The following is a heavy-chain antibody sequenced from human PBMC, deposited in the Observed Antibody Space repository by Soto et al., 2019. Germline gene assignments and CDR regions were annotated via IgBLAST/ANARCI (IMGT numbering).Heavy chain of an antibody. J-gene: IGHJ5*02. CDR1: GFTFSGSA. Sequence: EVQLVESGGGLVQPGGSLKLSCAASGFTFSGSAMHWVRQASGKGLEWVGRIRSKANSYATAYAASVKGRFTISRDDSKNTAYLQMNSLKTEDTAGYYCTTAAALWFDPWGQGTLVTVSS. CDR3: TTAAALWFDP. D-gene: IGHD6-13*01. CDR2: IRSKANSYAT. V-gene: IGHV3-73*02.